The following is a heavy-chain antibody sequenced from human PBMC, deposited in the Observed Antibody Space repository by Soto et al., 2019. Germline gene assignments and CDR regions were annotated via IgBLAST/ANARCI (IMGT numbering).Heavy chain of an antibody. Sequence: SETLSLTCTVSGGSISSSSYYWGWIRQPPGKGLECIGSIYYSGSTYYNPSLKSRVTISVDTSKNQFSLKLSSVTAADTAVYYCARRAGWELLHNWFDPWGQGTLVTVSS. J-gene: IGHJ5*02. CDR3: ARRAGWELLHNWFDP. CDR1: GGSISSSSYY. D-gene: IGHD1-26*01. V-gene: IGHV4-39*01. CDR2: IYYSGST.